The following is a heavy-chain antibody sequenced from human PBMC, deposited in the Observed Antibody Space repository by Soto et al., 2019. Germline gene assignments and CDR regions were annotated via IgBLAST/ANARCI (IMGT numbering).Heavy chain of an antibody. CDR1: GGIFSSNT. V-gene: IGHV1-69*06. Sequence: QVYLVQSGAEVKKPGSSVKISCKASGGIFSSNTINWVRQAAGQGLEWMGGIFPLFETANYAEKFQGRVTITADKSTKTEYMELTSLRSEDTAVYYCASKAACGGDCYAFDSWGQGTLVTVSS. J-gene: IGHJ4*02. D-gene: IGHD2-21*02. CDR3: ASKAACGGDCYAFDS. CDR2: IFPLFETA.